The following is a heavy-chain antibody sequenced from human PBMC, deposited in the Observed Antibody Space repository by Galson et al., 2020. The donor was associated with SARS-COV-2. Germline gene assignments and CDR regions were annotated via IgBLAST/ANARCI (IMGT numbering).Heavy chain of an antibody. CDR1: GGSISSSSYY. J-gene: IGHJ5*02. CDR2: IYYSGST. V-gene: IGHV4-39*01. CDR3: ARQKRPLYCSGGSCYSIVGWFDP. Sequence: TLSLTCTVSGGSISSSSYYWGWIRQPPGKGLEWIGSIYYSGSTYYNPSLKSRVTISVDTSKNQFSLKLSSVTAADTAVYYCARQKRPLYCSGGSCYSIVGWFDPWGQGTLVTVSS. D-gene: IGHD2-15*01.